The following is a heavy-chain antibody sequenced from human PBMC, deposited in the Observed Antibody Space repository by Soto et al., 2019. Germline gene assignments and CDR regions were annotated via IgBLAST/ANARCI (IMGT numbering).Heavy chain of an antibody. CDR3: ARDSSGWYFGWFDP. CDR2: IYYSGST. J-gene: IGHJ5*02. D-gene: IGHD6-19*01. Sequence: TPSPTCNVPVGSISTYYRSWIRLPPGKGLEWIGYIYYSGSTNYNPSLKSRVTISVDTSKNQFSLKLSSVTAADTAVYYCARDSSGWYFGWFDPWGQGTLVTVSS. CDR1: VGSISTYY. V-gene: IGHV4-59*01.